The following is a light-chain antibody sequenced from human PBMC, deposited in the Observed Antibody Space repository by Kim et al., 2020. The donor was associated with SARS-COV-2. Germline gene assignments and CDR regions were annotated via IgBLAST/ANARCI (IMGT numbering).Light chain of an antibody. V-gene: IGLV2-14*03. J-gene: IGLJ2*01. CDR3: SSYTPSLTLDVV. CDR1: SSDIGGYNY. Sequence: QAASVSGSPGQSITISCTGTSSDIGGYNYVSWYQQHPGKAPKLMIHDVSRRPSGVSNRFSGSKSGNTASLTISGLQADDEADYYCSSYTPSLTLDVVFGGGTQLTVL. CDR2: DVS.